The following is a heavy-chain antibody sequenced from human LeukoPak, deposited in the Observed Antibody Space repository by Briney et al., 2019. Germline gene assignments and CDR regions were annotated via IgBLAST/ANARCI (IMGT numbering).Heavy chain of an antibody. CDR2: IIPIFGTA. CDR3: ALLQTGIVVVPELYFDY. J-gene: IGHJ4*02. V-gene: IGHV1-69*13. D-gene: IGHD3-22*01. Sequence: SVKVSCKASGGTFSSYAISWVRQAPGQGLEWMGGIIPIFGTANYAQKFQGRVTITADESTSTAYMELSSLRSEDTAVYYCALLQTGIVVVPELYFDYWGQGTLVTVSS. CDR1: GGTFSSYA.